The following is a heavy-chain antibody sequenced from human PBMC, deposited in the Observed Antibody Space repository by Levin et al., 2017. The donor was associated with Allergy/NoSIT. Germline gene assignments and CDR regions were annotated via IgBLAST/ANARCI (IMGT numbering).Heavy chain of an antibody. CDR1: GYTFTSYG. D-gene: IGHD3-22*01. V-gene: IGHV1-18*01. J-gene: IGHJ2*01. Sequence: ASVKVSCKASGYTFTSYGISWVRQAPGQGLEWMGWISAYNGNTNYAQKLQGRVTMTTDTSTSTAYMELRSLRSDDTAVYYCARYYYDSSGYSLRWYFDLWGRGTLVTVSS. CDR2: ISAYNGNT. CDR3: ARYYYDSSGYSLRWYFDL.